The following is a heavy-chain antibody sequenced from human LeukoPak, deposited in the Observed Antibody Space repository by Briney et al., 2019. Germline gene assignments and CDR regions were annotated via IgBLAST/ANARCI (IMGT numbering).Heavy chain of an antibody. J-gene: IGHJ4*02. CDR3: ARLYGNYQNYFDY. CDR2: IYYSGST. CDR1: GGSISSYY. D-gene: IGHD1-7*01. V-gene: IGHV4-59*08. Sequence: SETLSLTCTVSGGSISSYYWSWIRQPPGKGLEWIGYIYYSGSTNYNPSLKSRVTISVDTSTNQFSLKLSSVTAADTAVYYCARLYGNYQNYFDYWGQGTLVTVSS.